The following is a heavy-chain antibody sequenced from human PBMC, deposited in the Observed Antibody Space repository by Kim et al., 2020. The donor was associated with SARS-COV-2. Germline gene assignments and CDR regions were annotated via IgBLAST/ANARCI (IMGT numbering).Heavy chain of an antibody. D-gene: IGHD6-13*01. CDR2: ISSSSSYI. Sequence: GGSLRLSCAASGFTFSSYSMNWVRQAPGKGLEWVSSISSSSSYIYYADSVKGRFTISRDNAKNSLYLQMNSLRAEDTAVYYCARKGGSSLIAAAGPGWFDPWGQGTLVTVSS. J-gene: IGHJ5*02. CDR1: GFTFSSYS. V-gene: IGHV3-21*01. CDR3: ARKGGSSLIAAAGPGWFDP.